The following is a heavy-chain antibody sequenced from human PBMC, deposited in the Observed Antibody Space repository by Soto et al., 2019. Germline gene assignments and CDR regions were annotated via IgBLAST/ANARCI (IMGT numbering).Heavy chain of an antibody. V-gene: IGHV4-59*01. CDR2: IYYSGST. D-gene: IGHD4-17*01. CDR3: AREDDYGGNSDP. Sequence: SETLSLTCTVSGGSTSSYYWSWIRQPPGKGLEWIGYIYYSGSTNYNPSLKSRVTISVDTSKNQFSLKLSSVTAADTAVYYCAREDDYGGNSDPWGQGTLVTVSS. CDR1: GGSTSSYY. J-gene: IGHJ5*02.